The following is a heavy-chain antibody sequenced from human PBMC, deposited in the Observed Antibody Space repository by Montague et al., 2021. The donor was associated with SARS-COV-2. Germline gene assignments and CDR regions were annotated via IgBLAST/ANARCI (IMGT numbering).Heavy chain of an antibody. Sequence: SETLSLTCAVSGGSISSSNWWSWVRQPPGKGLEWIGEIHHSGSTNYNPSLKSRVTMSVDRSKNHFSLRLSSVTAADTAMYYCVRGGYGGWTGYYFDYWGQGTLVTVSS. CDR1: GGSISSSNW. J-gene: IGHJ4*02. CDR3: VRGGYGGWTGYYFDY. D-gene: IGHD4/OR15-4a*01. CDR2: IHHSGST. V-gene: IGHV4-4*02.